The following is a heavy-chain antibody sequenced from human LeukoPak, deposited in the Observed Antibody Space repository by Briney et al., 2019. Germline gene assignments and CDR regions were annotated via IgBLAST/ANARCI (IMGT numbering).Heavy chain of an antibody. CDR3: ATSPDFWLSFDP. CDR2: FDPEDGET. V-gene: IGHV1-24*01. D-gene: IGHD3-3*01. CDR1: GYTLTELS. Sequence: ASVKVSCKVSGYTLTELSMHWVRQAPGKGLEWMGGFDPEDGETIHAQKFQGRVTMTEDTSTDTAYMELSSLRSEDTAVYYCATSPDFWLSFDPWGQGTLVTVSS. J-gene: IGHJ5*02.